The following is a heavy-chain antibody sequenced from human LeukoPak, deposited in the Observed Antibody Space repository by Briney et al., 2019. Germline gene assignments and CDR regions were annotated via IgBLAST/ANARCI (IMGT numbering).Heavy chain of an antibody. V-gene: IGHV3-74*01. J-gene: IGHJ5*02. CDR3: AREDGSTTLANRFDP. Sequence: TGGSLRLSCAASGFTFSSYWMHWVRHAPGKGLVWVSRINTDGSSTSYADSVKGRFTISRDNAKNTLYLQMNSLRAEDTAVYYCAREDGSTTLANRFDPWGQGTLVTVSS. CDR2: INTDGSST. D-gene: IGHD3-10*01. CDR1: GFTFSSYW.